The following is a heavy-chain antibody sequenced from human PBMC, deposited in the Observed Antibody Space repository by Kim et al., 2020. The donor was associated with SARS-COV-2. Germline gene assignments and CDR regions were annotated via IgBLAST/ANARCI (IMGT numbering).Heavy chain of an antibody. CDR2: ISSSSSTI. V-gene: IGHV3-48*02. Sequence: GGSLRLSCAASGFTFSSYSMNWVRQAPGKGLEWVSYISSSSSTIYYADSVKGRFTISRDNAKNSLYLQMNSLRDEDTAVYYCARVLFGELLYLRDASGDYWGQGTLVTVSS. D-gene: IGHD3-10*02. CDR3: ARVLFGELLYLRDASGDY. J-gene: IGHJ4*02. CDR1: GFTFSSYS.